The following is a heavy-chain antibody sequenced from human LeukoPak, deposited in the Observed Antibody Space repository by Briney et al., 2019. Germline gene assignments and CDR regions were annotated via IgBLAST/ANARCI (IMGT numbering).Heavy chain of an antibody. Sequence: GGSLRLSCAASGFTSSSYAMHWVRQAPGKGLEWVAVISYDGSNKYYADSVKGRFTISRDNFKNTLYLQMNSLRAEDTAVYYCARDSTDDSWFDPWGQGTLVTVSS. CDR1: GFTSSSYA. D-gene: IGHD2-2*01. CDR3: ARDSTDDSWFDP. J-gene: IGHJ5*02. V-gene: IGHV3-30-3*01. CDR2: ISYDGSNK.